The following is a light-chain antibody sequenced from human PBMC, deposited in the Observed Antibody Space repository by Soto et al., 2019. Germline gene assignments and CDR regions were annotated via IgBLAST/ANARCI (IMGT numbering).Light chain of an antibody. CDR2: GAS. Sequence: EIGIDQTSSTVSVTRGERATLSSRASQSVSSNLAWYQQKPGQAPRLLIYGASTRATGIPARFSGSGSGTEFTLTISSLQSEDFAVYYWQQYNNWPRTFGQGTKVDI. CDR3: QQYNNWPRT. J-gene: IGKJ1*01. V-gene: IGKV3-15*01. CDR1: QSVSSN.